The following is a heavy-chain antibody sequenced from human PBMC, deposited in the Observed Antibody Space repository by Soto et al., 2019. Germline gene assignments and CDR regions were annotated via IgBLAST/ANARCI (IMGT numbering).Heavy chain of an antibody. D-gene: IGHD2-15*01. Sequence: QVQLVQSGAEVKKPGASVKVSCKASGYTFTSYGISWVRQAPGQGLEWMGWISAYNGNTNYAQKLQGRVTMTTDTATSTAYMELRSLRSDDTAVYYCARVVVVVVAATHDYDYYMDVWGKGTTVTVSS. CDR1: GYTFTSYG. CDR3: ARVVVVVVAATHDYDYYMDV. J-gene: IGHJ6*03. CDR2: ISAYNGNT. V-gene: IGHV1-18*01.